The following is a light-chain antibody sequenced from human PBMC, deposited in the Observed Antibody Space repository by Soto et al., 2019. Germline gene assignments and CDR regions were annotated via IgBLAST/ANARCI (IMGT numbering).Light chain of an antibody. CDR2: EVS. CDR3: SSYTAFSTWV. Sequence: QSALTQPASVSGSPGQSITISCTGTSHDVGGYNYVSWYQQHPGKAPQLIIYEVSNRPAGVSHRVSGSKSGDTASLTISGLQAEDGADYYCSSYTAFSTWVFGGGTKVTVL. V-gene: IGLV2-14*01. J-gene: IGLJ3*02. CDR1: SHDVGGYNY.